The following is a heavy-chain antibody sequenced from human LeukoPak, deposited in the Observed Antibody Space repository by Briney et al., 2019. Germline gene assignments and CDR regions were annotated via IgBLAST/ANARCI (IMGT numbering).Heavy chain of an antibody. CDR1: GGSFSGYY. D-gene: IGHD3-9*01. V-gene: IGHV4-34*01. CDR3: ARGPKDYDILTGPDDY. Sequence: SETLSLTCVVYGGSFSGYYWSWIRQPPGKGLEWIGEINHSGSTNYNPSLKSRVTISVDTSKNQFSLKLSSVTAADTAVYYCARGPKDYDILTGPDDYWGQGTLVTVSS. CDR2: INHSGST. J-gene: IGHJ4*02.